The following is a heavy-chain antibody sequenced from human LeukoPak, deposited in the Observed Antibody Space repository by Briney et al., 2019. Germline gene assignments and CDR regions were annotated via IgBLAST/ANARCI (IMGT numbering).Heavy chain of an antibody. D-gene: IGHD3-22*01. CDR1: GFTFSSYA. V-gene: IGHV3-23*01. Sequence: GGSLRLSCAASGFTFSSYAMSRVRQAPGKGLEWVSAISGSGGSTYYADSVKGRFTISRDNSKNTLYLQMNSLRAEDTAVYYCAKSAMGYYDSSGYFDYWGQGTLVTVSS. J-gene: IGHJ4*02. CDR2: ISGSGGST. CDR3: AKSAMGYYDSSGYFDY.